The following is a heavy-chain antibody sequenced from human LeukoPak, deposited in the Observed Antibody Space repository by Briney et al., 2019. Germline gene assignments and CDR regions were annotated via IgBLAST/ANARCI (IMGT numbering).Heavy chain of an antibody. D-gene: IGHD3-22*01. V-gene: IGHV3-23*01. Sequence: GGSLRLSCAASGFTFSSYAMSWVRQAPGKGLEWVSAISGSGGSTYYADSVKGRFTISRDNSKNTLYLQMNSLRAEDTAVYYCAKDRPRYYYDSSGFSFDYWGQGTLATVSS. CDR2: ISGSGGST. CDR3: AKDRPRYYYDSSGFSFDY. J-gene: IGHJ4*02. CDR1: GFTFSSYA.